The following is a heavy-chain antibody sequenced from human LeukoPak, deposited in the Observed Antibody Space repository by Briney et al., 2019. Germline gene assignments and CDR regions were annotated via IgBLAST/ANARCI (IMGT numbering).Heavy chain of an antibody. V-gene: IGHV3-23*01. CDR2: ISGGGGGT. CDR3: ARGSAGPDY. CDR1: GFTFSSYA. J-gene: IGHJ4*02. Sequence: PGGSLRLSCAASGFTFSSYAMSWVRQAPGKGLEWVSSISGGGGGTYYAYSVKGRFTISRDNSKNTLYLQMNSLRAEDTAVYSCARGSAGPDYWGQGTLVTVSS.